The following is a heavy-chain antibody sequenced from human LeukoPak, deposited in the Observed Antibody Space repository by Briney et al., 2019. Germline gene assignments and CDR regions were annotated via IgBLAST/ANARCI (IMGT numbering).Heavy chain of an antibody. D-gene: IGHD3-22*01. Sequence: ASVKVSCKASGGTFSSYAISRVRQAPGQGLEWMGWISAYNGNTNYAQKLQGRVTVTTDTSTSTAYMELRSLRSDDTAVYYCARDRVLLMGYDSSGMKNDYWGQGTLVTVSS. CDR2: ISAYNGNT. CDR3: ARDRVLLMGYDSSGMKNDY. V-gene: IGHV1-18*01. J-gene: IGHJ4*02. CDR1: GGTFSSYA.